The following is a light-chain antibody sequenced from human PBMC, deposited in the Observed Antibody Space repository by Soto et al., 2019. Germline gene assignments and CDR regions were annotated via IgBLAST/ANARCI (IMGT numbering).Light chain of an antibody. CDR3: QQYNNWPPWT. CDR2: HTS. V-gene: IGKV3D-15*01. CDR1: ESVSSS. J-gene: IGKJ1*01. Sequence: DIVLTQSPGTLSLSPVERATLSCRASESVSSSFVAWFQQEPGQAPRLLVHHTSTRATGSPARFSGSGSGTEFTLAISSLQSEDFAVDYCQQYNNWPPWTFGQETKVDIK.